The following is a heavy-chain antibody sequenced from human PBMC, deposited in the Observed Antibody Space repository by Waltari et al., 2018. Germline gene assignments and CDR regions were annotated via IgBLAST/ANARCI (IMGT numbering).Heavy chain of an antibody. J-gene: IGHJ6*02. Sequence: QVQLVQSGAEVKKPGSSVKVSCKASGGNFSSYAISWVRQAPGQGLEWMGGIIPICGTANYAQKSQGRVTMTADESTSTADMELSSLRSEDTAVYYCARQYYDFWSGKPSYGMDVWGQGTTVTVSS. D-gene: IGHD3-3*01. CDR1: GGNFSSYA. V-gene: IGHV1-69*01. CDR3: ARQYYDFWSGKPSYGMDV. CDR2: IIPICGTA.